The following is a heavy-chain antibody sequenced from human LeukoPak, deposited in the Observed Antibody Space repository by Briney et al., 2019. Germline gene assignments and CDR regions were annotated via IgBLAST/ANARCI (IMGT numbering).Heavy chain of an antibody. V-gene: IGHV3-23*01. J-gene: IGHJ4*02. CDR3: AKRTLLWFGEPH. Sequence: PAASLRLSCAASGFTFSSYAMSWVRQAPGKGLEWVSAISGSGGSTYYADSVKGRFTISRDNSKNTLYLQMNSLRAEDTAVYYCAKRTLLWFGEPHWGQGTLVTVSS. CDR2: ISGSGGST. CDR1: GFTFSSYA. D-gene: IGHD3-10*01.